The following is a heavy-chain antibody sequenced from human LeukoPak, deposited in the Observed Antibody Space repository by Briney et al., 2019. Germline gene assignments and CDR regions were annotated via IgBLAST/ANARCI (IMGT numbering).Heavy chain of an antibody. Sequence: SVKVSCKASGYTFTSYDISWVRQAPGQGLEWMGRIIPILGIANYAQKFQGRVTITADKSASTAYMELSSLRSEDTAVYYCARTDLYDSSGSGMDVWGQGTTVTVSS. CDR3: ARTDLYDSSGSGMDV. CDR2: IIPILGIA. CDR1: GYTFTSYD. D-gene: IGHD3-22*01. V-gene: IGHV1-69*04. J-gene: IGHJ6*02.